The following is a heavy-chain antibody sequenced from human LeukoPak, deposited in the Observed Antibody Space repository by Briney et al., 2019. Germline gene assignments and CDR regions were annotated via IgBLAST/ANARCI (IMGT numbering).Heavy chain of an antibody. Sequence: PGGSLRLSCAASGFAFSTYAMNWARQAPGKGLEWVSSISSSSSYIYYADSVKGRFTISRDNAKNSLYLQMNSLRAEDTAVYYCARERTVGATRDFDYWGQGTLVTVSS. CDR1: GFAFSTYA. D-gene: IGHD1-26*01. CDR3: ARERTVGATRDFDY. V-gene: IGHV3-21*01. J-gene: IGHJ4*02. CDR2: ISSSSSYI.